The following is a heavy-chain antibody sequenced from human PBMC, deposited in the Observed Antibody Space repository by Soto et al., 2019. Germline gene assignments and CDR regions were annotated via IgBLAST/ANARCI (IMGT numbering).Heavy chain of an antibody. D-gene: IGHD2-2*01. CDR1: GGTFSSYT. J-gene: IGHJ4*02. CDR2: IIPILGIA. Sequence: ASVKVSCKASGGTFSSYTISWVRQAPGQGLEWMGRIIPILGIANYAQKFQGRVTITADKSTSTAYMELSSLRSEDTAVYYCARDPQQVPPYLKSSTSVDFDYWGQGTLVTVSS. CDR3: ARDPQQVPPYLKSSTSVDFDY. V-gene: IGHV1-69*04.